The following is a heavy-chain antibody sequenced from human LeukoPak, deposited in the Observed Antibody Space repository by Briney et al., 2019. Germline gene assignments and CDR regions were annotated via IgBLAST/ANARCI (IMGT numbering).Heavy chain of an antibody. V-gene: IGHV4-39*01. CDR2: IYYTGST. CDR1: GGSISSSSYY. CDR3: ARRAIFGVVIPDC. J-gene: IGHJ4*02. D-gene: IGHD3-3*01. Sequence: SETLSLTCTVSGGSISSSSYYWGWIRQPPGKGLEWIGSIYYTGSTYYNPSLKSRVTISVDTSKNQFSLKLSSVTAADTAVYYCARRAIFGVVIPDCWGQGTLVTVSS.